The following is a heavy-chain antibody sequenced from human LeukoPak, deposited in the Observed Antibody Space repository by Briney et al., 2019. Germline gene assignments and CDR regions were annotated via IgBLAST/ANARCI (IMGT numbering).Heavy chain of an antibody. J-gene: IGHJ4*02. D-gene: IGHD6-19*01. CDR1: GFTFSNCA. Sequence: PGGSLGLSCAASGFTFSNCAMMWVRQAPGKGLECVSAIRGNSGDTYYADSVKGRFTISRDNAKNSLYLQMNSLRVEDTAVYYCARDRGRVAGEYFDYWGQGTLVTVSS. CDR2: IRGNSGDT. CDR3: ARDRGRVAGEYFDY. V-gene: IGHV3-21*01.